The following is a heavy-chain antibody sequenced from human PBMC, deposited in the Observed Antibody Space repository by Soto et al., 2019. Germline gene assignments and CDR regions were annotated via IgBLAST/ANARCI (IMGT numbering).Heavy chain of an antibody. V-gene: IGHV3-9*01. J-gene: IGHJ6*02. Sequence: GWSLRLSCASSVFRFDDHAMHWVRQAPGKGLEWVSGISWSSAGIGYADSVKGRFTISRDNGKNSLYLQMNSLRTEDTALYYCVRDIGSAAADTYYYYGMDVWGQGTTVTVSS. CDR1: VFRFDDHA. CDR3: VRDIGSAAADTYYYYGMDV. CDR2: ISWSSAGI. D-gene: IGHD6-13*01.